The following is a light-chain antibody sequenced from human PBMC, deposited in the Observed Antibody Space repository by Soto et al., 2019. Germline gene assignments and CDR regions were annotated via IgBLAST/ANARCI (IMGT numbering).Light chain of an antibody. CDR3: QQYGSSPPRT. J-gene: IGKJ1*01. Sequence: EIVLTQSPGTLSLSPGERATLSCRASQSVSSSYLAWYQQKPGQAPRLLIYGASSRATGIPDRFSGSGSGTDVTLTISRLEPEDGAVYYCQQYGSSPPRTFGQGTKVEIK. CDR2: GAS. V-gene: IGKV3-20*01. CDR1: QSVSSSY.